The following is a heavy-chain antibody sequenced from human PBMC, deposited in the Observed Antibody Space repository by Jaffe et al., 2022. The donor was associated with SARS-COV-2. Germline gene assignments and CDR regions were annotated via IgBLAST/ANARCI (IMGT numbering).Heavy chain of an antibody. D-gene: IGHD2-2*01. CDR1: GGSISSYY. CDR2: IYTSGST. CDR3: ARDPHQYCSSTSCYPYYYGMDV. V-gene: IGHV4-4*07. Sequence: QVQLQESGPGLVKPSETLSLTCTVSGGSISSYYWSWIRQPAGKGLEWIGRIYTSGSTNYNPSLKSRVTMSVDTSKNQFSLKLSSVTAADTAVYYCARDPHQYCSSTSCYPYYYGMDVWGQGTTVTVSS. J-gene: IGHJ6*02.